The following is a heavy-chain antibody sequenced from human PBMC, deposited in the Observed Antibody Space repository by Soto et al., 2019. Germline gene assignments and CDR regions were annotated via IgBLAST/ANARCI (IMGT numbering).Heavy chain of an antibody. CDR3: AREGGSTIFGVVITANWFDP. V-gene: IGHV3-7*01. CDR1: GFTFSSYW. D-gene: IGHD3-3*01. Sequence: PGGSLRLSCAASGFTFSSYWMSWVRQAPGKGLEWVANIKQDGSEKYYVDSVKGRFTISRDNAKNSLYLQMNSLRAEDTAVYYCAREGGSTIFGVVITANWFDPWGQGTLVTVSS. J-gene: IGHJ5*02. CDR2: IKQDGSEK.